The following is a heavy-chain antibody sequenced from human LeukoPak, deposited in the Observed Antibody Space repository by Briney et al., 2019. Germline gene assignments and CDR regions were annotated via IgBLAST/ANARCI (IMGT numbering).Heavy chain of an antibody. J-gene: IGHJ4*02. CDR1: AFTFSGYS. CDR2: ISSSSSYI. D-gene: IGHD3-10*01. Sequence: GGSLRLSCAASAFTFSGYSMNWVRQAPGKGLEWVSSISSSSSYIYYADSVKGRFTISRDNAKNSLYLQMNSLRAEDTAVYYCARAPRELFDYWGQGTLVTVSS. V-gene: IGHV3-21*01. CDR3: ARAPRELFDY.